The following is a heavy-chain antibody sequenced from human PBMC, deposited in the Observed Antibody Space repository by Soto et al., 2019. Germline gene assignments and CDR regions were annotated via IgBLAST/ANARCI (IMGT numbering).Heavy chain of an antibody. CDR3: ARDLLRYDFRDYYYYGMDV. Sequence: SVKVSCKASGCTFSSYAISWVRQAPGQGLEWMGGIIPIFGTANYAQKFQGRVTITADKSTSTAYMELSSLRSEDTAVYYCARDLLRYDFRDYYYYGMDVWGQGTTVTVSS. D-gene: IGHD3-3*01. CDR1: GCTFSSYA. J-gene: IGHJ6*02. CDR2: IIPIFGTA. V-gene: IGHV1-69*06.